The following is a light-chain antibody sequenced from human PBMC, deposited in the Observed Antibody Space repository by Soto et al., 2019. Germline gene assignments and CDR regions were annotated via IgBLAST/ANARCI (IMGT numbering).Light chain of an antibody. J-gene: IGKJ1*01. Sequence: ILMTQSPLSLPVTRGEPASISCRSSQSLLHSNGYNYLDWYLQKPGQSPQLLIYLGSNRASGVPDRFSGSGSGTDFTLKISRVEAEDVGVYYCMQPLQSWTFCQGTKV. CDR1: QSLLHSNGYNY. V-gene: IGKV2-28*01. CDR3: MQPLQSWT. CDR2: LGS.